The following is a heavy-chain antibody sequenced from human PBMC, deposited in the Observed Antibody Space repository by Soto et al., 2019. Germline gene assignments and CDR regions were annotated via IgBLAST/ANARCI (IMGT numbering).Heavy chain of an antibody. CDR3: ARMNYYDTSGYPFDY. J-gene: IGHJ4*02. V-gene: IGHV4-59*01. CDR2: IYFRGTT. Sequence: TSETLSLTCTVSGVSISSYYWSWIRQPPGKGLEWIGYIYFRGTTNYNPSLKSRVTMSADTSKNQFSLKLNSVTAADTAVYYCARMNYYDTSGYPFDYWGQGMMVTVS. D-gene: IGHD3-22*01. CDR1: GVSISSYY.